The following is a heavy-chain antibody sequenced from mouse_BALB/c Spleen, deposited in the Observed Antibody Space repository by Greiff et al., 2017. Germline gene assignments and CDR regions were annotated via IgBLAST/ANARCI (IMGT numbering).Heavy chain of an antibody. CDR1: GFTFSSYG. D-gene: IGHD1-1*01. Sequence: DVKLVESGGDLVKPGGSLKLSCAASGFTFSSYGMSWVRQTPDKRLEWVATISSGGSYTYYPDSVKGRFTISRDNAKNTLYLQMSSLKSEDTAMYYCAREDYYGSSWDYWGQGTTLTVSS. V-gene: IGHV5-6*02. CDR3: AREDYYGSSWDY. CDR2: ISSGGSYT. J-gene: IGHJ2*01.